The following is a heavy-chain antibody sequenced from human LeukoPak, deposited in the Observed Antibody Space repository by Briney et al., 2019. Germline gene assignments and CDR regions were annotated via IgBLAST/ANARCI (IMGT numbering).Heavy chain of an antibody. CDR3: AREYYHDGPRDP. CDR1: GGSINNYY. D-gene: IGHD3-10*01. Sequence: PSETLSLTCTMSGGSINNYYWSWIRQPAGKGLEWIGRIYTSGSTNYNPSLKSRVTISVDTSKNQFSLKLSSVTAADTAVYYCAREYYHDGPRDPWGQGTLVTVSS. CDR2: IYTSGST. J-gene: IGHJ5*02. V-gene: IGHV4-4*07.